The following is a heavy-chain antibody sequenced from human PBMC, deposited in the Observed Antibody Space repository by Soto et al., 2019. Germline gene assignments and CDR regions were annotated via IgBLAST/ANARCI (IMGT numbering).Heavy chain of an antibody. CDR2: IIPIFGTA. CDR1: GGTFSSYA. Sequence: QVQLVQSGAEVKKPGSSVKVSCKASGGTFSSYAIGWVRQAPGQGLEWMGGIIPIFGTANYAQKFQGRVTITADESTSTAYMELSSLRSEDTAVYYCARGYCTNGVCYKGDYYFDYWGQGTLVTVSS. D-gene: IGHD2-8*01. J-gene: IGHJ4*02. V-gene: IGHV1-69*01. CDR3: ARGYCTNGVCYKGDYYFDY.